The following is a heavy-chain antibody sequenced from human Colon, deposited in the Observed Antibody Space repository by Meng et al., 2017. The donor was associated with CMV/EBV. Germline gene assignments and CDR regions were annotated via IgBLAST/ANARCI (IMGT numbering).Heavy chain of an antibody. Sequence: QVQLVQSGAEAKKPGASVKVSCKASGYTFTDYYYHWVRQAPGQGLEWMGWITTNAGKPTYAQGFTGRFVFSFDTYVSTAYLQISILKAEDNAVYYCAREGEDAYYNFDLWGQGTLVTVSS. V-gene: IGHV7-4-1*02. CDR3: AREGEDAYYNFDL. J-gene: IGHJ4*02. CDR1: GYTFTDYY. D-gene: IGHD3-10*01. CDR2: ITTNAGKP.